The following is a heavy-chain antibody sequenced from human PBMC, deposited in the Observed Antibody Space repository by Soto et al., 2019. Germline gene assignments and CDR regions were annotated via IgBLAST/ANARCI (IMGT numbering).Heavy chain of an antibody. D-gene: IGHD3-10*01. CDR2: ISGHNGNT. CDR1: GYSFTNYG. CDR3: ARDYYGSGSTRSPFFY. J-gene: IGHJ4*02. Sequence: GASVKVSCKASGYSFTNYGISWVRQAPGEGLEWMGWISGHNGNTNYAQRLQGRVTMTTDTSTSTAYMELRSLRSDDTAVYYCARDYYGSGSTRSPFFYWGQGTLVTASS. V-gene: IGHV1-18*01.